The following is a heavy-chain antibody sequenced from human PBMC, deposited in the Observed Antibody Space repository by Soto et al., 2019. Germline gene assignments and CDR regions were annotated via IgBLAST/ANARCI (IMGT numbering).Heavy chain of an antibody. CDR1: GYTFTSYG. J-gene: IGHJ5*02. Sequence: QVQLVQSGAEVKKPGASVKVSCKASGYTFTSYGISWVRQAPGQGLEWMGWISAYNGNTNYAQKLQGRVTMTTDTSTSPAYMELRSLRSDDTAVYYCARHRRFIGCRVTAVDPWGQGTLVTVSS. CDR3: ARHRRFIGCRVTAVDP. V-gene: IGHV1-18*01. CDR2: ISAYNGNT. D-gene: IGHD2-21*02.